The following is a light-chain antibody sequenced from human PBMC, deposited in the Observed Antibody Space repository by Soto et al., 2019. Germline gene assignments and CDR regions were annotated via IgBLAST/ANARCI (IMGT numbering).Light chain of an antibody. CDR2: GAS. V-gene: IGKV3-15*01. J-gene: IGKJ3*01. Sequence: EVVMTQSPATLSVSPGKRVILSCRASQSVSNNLAWYQQKPGQAPRLLIYGASTRATGIPARFSGSGSGTFFSLTINSLQSDDFAVYYCQQLNSYSSFTFGPGTKVDI. CDR1: QSVSNN. CDR3: QQLNSYSSFT.